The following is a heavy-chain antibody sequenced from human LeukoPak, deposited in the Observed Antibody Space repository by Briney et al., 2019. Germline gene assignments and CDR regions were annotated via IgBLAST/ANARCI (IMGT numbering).Heavy chain of an antibody. J-gene: IGHJ6*03. V-gene: IGHV3-7*01. CDR1: GFTFSSYW. CDR2: IKQDGSEK. Sequence: PGRSLRLSCAASGFTFSSYWMSWVRQAPGKGLEWVANIKQDGSEKYYVDPVKGRFTFSRDNAKNSLYLQMNSLRAEDTAVYYCARGVTVPAAIGYYYYYYYMDVWGKGTTVTVSS. CDR3: ARGVTVPAAIGYYYYYYYMDV. D-gene: IGHD2-2*02.